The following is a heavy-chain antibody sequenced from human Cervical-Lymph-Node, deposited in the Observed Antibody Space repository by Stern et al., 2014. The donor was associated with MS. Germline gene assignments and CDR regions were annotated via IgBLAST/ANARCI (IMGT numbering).Heavy chain of an antibody. Sequence: QVQLLQPGAEVKKTGASVKVSCKASGYTFSSYAMHWVRQAPGQRLEWMGWITADNGNQKYSQKFQGRLPISREQSASQAKLQRSSLRSEDTAVCYCAREVGANHFDYWGQGTLVTVSS. CDR3: AREVGANHFDY. V-gene: IGHV1-3*01. D-gene: IGHD1-26*01. J-gene: IGHJ4*02. CDR2: ITADNGNQ. CDR1: GYTFSSYA.